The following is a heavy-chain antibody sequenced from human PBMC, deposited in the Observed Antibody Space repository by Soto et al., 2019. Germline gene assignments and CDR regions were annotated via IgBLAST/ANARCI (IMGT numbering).Heavy chain of an antibody. CDR2: IYYSGST. Sequence: QVQLQESGPGLVKPSQTLSLTCTVSGGSINSGDYYWSWIRQPPGKGLEWIGYIYYSGSTYYNPSLKSRVTISVDTSKNQFSLKLSSVTAADTAVHYCARVDLLYYDSSGYYHSFDYWGQGTLVTVSS. J-gene: IGHJ4*02. V-gene: IGHV4-30-4*01. CDR3: ARVDLLYYDSSGYYHSFDY. CDR1: GGSINSGDYY. D-gene: IGHD3-22*01.